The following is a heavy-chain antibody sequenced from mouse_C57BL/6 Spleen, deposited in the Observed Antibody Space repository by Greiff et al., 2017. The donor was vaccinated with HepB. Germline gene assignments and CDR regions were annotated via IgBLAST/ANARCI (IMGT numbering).Heavy chain of an antibody. V-gene: IGHV1-63*01. D-gene: IGHD2-4*01. CDR2: IYTGGGYT. Sequence: QVQLQQSGAELVRPGTSVKMSCKASGYTFTNYWIGWAKQRPGHGLEWIGDIYTGGGYTNYHEKFKGKATLTADKSASTAYMQFSSLTSEDSAIYYYGRKGYDYAMDYWGQGTSVTVSS. CDR3: GRKGYDYAMDY. J-gene: IGHJ4*01. CDR1: GYTFTNYW.